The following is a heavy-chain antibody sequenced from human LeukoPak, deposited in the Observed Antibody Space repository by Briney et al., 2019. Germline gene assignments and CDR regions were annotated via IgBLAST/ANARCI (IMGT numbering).Heavy chain of an antibody. Sequence: PGGSLRLSCAASGFTFSSYKMNWVRQAPGKGLEWVSYVSDRATFYADSVRGRFTITRDSAKNSLYLQMNSLRGEDTAVYYCARSPGYNYGLDYWGQGTLVTVS. V-gene: IGHV3-48*01. J-gene: IGHJ4*02. D-gene: IGHD5-18*01. CDR3: ARSPGYNYGLDY. CDR2: VSDRAT. CDR1: GFTFSSYK.